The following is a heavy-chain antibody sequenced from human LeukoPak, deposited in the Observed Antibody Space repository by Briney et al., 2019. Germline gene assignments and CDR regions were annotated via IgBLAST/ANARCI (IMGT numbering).Heavy chain of an antibody. J-gene: IGHJ3*02. CDR2: INPNSGGT. CDR3: ARVVTMIVVAPGAFDI. D-gene: IGHD3-22*01. Sequence: GASVKVSCKASGYTFTGYHMHWVRQAPGQGLEWMGWINPNSGGTNYAQKFQGRVTMTRDTSISTAYMELSRLRSDDTAVYYCARVVTMIVVAPGAFDIWGQGTMVTVSS. V-gene: IGHV1-2*02. CDR1: GYTFTGYH.